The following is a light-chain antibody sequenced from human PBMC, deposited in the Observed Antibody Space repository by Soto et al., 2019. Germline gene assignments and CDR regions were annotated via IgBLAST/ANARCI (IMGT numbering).Light chain of an antibody. CDR1: SSDVGTYNY. Sequence: QSALTQPASVSGSPGQSITISCTGTSSDVGTYNYVSWYQQHPGKAPKLMIYDVSYRPSGVSDRFSGSKSGNTASLTISGLQAEDEADYYCSSYTSSSTAVVFGGGPKVTVL. CDR3: SSYTSSSTAVV. CDR2: DVS. J-gene: IGLJ2*01. V-gene: IGLV2-14*01.